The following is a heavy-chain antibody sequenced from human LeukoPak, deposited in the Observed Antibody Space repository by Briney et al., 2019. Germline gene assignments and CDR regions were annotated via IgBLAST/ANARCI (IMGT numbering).Heavy chain of an antibody. Sequence: GESLKISCTGSGYSFTSYWIGWVRQMPGKGLEWMGIIYPGDSDTRYSPSFQGQVTISADKSISTAYLQWSSLKASDTAMYYCARPGYSYGYPCDYWGQGTLVTVSS. CDR2: IYPGDSDT. V-gene: IGHV5-51*01. D-gene: IGHD5-18*01. CDR1: GYSFTSYW. J-gene: IGHJ4*02. CDR3: ARPGYSYGYPCDY.